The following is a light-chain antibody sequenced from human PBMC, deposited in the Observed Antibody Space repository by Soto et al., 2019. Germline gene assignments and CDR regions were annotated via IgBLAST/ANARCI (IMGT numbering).Light chain of an antibody. V-gene: IGKV1-27*01. Sequence: DIQMTQSPSSLSASVGDTVTITCRASQGISNYLAWYQQKPGQVPNLLIHAASTLQSGVPSRFSGSGSGSDFILTISSLRPEDVATYYCQNYNYAPRTFGQGTKEEI. CDR1: QGISNY. J-gene: IGKJ1*01. CDR2: AAS. CDR3: QNYNYAPRT.